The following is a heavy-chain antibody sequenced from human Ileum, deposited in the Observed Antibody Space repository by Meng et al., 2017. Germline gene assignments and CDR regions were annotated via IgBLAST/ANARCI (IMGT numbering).Heavy chain of an antibody. J-gene: IGHJ5*02. Sequence: QVHLQESGPGLVKPSQTLSLNCTVSGDSISSGDHYWTWSRQHPGKGLEWIGYFYFSGSTYYNPSLKSRVSISVDTSKNQFSLRMSSVTAADTAVYYCARYYYDSSGVTWFDPWGQGTLVTVSS. D-gene: IGHD3-22*01. CDR3: ARYYYDSSGVTWFDP. V-gene: IGHV4-31*03. CDR2: FYFSGST. CDR1: GDSISSGDHY.